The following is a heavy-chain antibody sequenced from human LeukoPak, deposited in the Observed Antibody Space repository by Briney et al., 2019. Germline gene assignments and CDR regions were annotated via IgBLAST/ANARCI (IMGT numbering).Heavy chain of an antibody. CDR3: AKEMATSYYYFDY. Sequence: PGRSLRLSCTASGFTFSSFGIHWVRQATGKGLEWVALISYDGSNKYYADSVKGRFTISRDNSKNTLYLQMNSLRAEDTAVYYCAKEMATSYYYFDYWGQGTLVTVSS. D-gene: IGHD5-24*01. V-gene: IGHV3-30*18. CDR1: GFTFSSFG. CDR2: ISYDGSNK. J-gene: IGHJ4*02.